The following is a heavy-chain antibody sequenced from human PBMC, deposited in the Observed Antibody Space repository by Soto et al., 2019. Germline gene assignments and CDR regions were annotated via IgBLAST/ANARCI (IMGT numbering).Heavy chain of an antibody. CDR1: GFTFSSYG. V-gene: IGHV3-30*18. J-gene: IGHJ6*02. Sequence: GGSLRLSCAASGFTFSSYGMHWVRRAPGKGLEWVAVISYGGSTEYYADSVKGRFTISRDNSKNTLYLQMNSLRAGDTAVYYCAKDLSTXPYYYDGMDVWGQGTTVTVSS. CDR2: ISYGGSTE. CDR3: AKDLSTXPYYYDGMDV. D-gene: IGHD4-17*01.